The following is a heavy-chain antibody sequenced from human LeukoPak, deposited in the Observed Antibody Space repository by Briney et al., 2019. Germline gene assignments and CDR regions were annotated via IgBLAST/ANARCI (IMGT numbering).Heavy chain of an antibody. D-gene: IGHD3-22*01. CDR3: ARQSISGSSLSYFDY. Sequence: SEALSLTCTVSGGSISSYYWSWIRQPPGKGLEWIGNIYDSGSTNYNPSLKSRVTISVDTSKNQCSLKLSSVTAADTAVYYCARQSISGSSLSYFDYWGQGTLVNVSS. CDR1: GGSISSYY. V-gene: IGHV4-59*01. J-gene: IGHJ4*02. CDR2: IYDSGST.